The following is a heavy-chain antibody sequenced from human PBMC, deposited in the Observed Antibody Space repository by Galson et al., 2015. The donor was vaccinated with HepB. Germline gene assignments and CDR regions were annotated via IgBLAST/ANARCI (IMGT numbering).Heavy chain of an antibody. CDR3: AGGLNTYFDY. V-gene: IGHV6-1*01. Sequence: CAISGDSVSSNSAAWNWIRQSPSRGLEWLGRTYYRSKWYTDYAISVKGRITINADTSKNQFSLQLKSVTPEDTAVYFSAGGLNTYFDYWGQGILVTVAA. D-gene: IGHD2/OR15-2a*01. CDR2: TYYRSKWYT. J-gene: IGHJ4*02. CDR1: GDSVSSNSAA.